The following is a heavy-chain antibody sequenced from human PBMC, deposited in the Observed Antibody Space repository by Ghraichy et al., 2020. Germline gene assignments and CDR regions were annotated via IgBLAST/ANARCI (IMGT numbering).Heavy chain of an antibody. CDR1: GGSIISSSHY. Sequence: SQTLSLTCIVSGGSIISSSHYWGWIRQPPGKGLELIGSIYHNGNTHYNPSLKSRVTISVDTSKNQFSLKLNSVTAADTAVYYCARISDSSDYNWFDPWGQGTLVTVSS. CDR2: IYHNGNT. D-gene: IGHD3-22*01. V-gene: IGHV4-39*01. CDR3: ARISDSSDYNWFDP. J-gene: IGHJ5*02.